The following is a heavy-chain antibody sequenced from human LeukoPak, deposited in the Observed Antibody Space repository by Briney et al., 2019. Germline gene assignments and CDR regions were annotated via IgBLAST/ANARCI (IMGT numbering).Heavy chain of an antibody. D-gene: IGHD6-19*01. CDR1: GYTFSNYG. J-gene: IGHJ4*02. CDR3: ARGTHSSQGQWLADLGY. Sequence: ASVKVSCKASGYTFSNYGISWVRQAPGQGVEWMGWISSYNDNTNYAQKLQGRVTMTTDTSTSTVYMELSSLRSEDTAVYYCARGTHSSQGQWLADLGYWGQGTLVTVSS. CDR2: ISSYNDNT. V-gene: IGHV1-18*01.